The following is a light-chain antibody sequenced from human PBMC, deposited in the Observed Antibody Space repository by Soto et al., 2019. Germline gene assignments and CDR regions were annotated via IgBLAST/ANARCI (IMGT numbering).Light chain of an antibody. V-gene: IGLV3-21*04. CDR1: NIGSKS. CDR3: QVWDSSSELVV. J-gene: IGLJ2*01. CDR2: YDS. Sequence: SYELTEPPSVSVAPGKTARITCGGNNIGSKSVHWYQQKPGQAPVLVIYYDSDRPSGIPERFSGSNSGNTATLTISRVEAGDEADYYCQVWDSSSELVVFGGGPQLTVL.